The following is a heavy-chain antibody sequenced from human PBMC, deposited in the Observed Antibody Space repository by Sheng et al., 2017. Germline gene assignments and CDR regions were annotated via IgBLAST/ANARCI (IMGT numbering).Heavy chain of an antibody. D-gene: IGHD2-8*01. J-gene: IGHJ6*03. CDR1: GYTFTSYG. CDR2: ISAYNGNT. Sequence: QVQLVQSGAEVKKPGASVKVSCKASGYTFTSYGISWVRQAPGQGLEWMGWISAYNGNTNYAQKLQGRVTMTTDTSTSTAYMELRSLRSDDTAVYYCARFCRLVRGAIVLMVSNGGGYYYYMDVWGKGTTVTVSS. CDR3: ARFCRLVRGAIVLMVSNGGGYYYYMDV. V-gene: IGHV1-18*01.